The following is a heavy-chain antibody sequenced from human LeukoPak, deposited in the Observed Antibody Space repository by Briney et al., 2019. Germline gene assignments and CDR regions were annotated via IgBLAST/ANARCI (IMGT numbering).Heavy chain of an antibody. Sequence: SETLSLTCAVYGGSFSGYYWSWIRQPPGKGLEWIGEINHSGSTNYNPSLKSRVTISVDTSKNQSSLKLSSVTAADTAVYYCARLRRYSSGWYYRPHYFDYWGQGTLVTVSS. J-gene: IGHJ4*02. CDR1: GGSFSGYY. CDR2: INHSGST. CDR3: ARLRRYSSGWYYRPHYFDY. V-gene: IGHV4-34*01. D-gene: IGHD6-19*01.